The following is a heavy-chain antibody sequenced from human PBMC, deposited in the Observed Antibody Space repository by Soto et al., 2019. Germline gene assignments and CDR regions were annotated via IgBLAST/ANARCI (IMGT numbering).Heavy chain of an antibody. V-gene: IGHV3-48*02. J-gene: IGHJ6*01. CDR2: ISRSSTGI. CDR1: GFTFSLYS. CDR3: ARAVTWGLDV. Sequence: EVQLVESGGGLVQPGGSLRLSCAATGFTFSLYSMSWVRQAPGKGLEWVSYISRSSTGIHYADSVKGRFTISRDDVTNSMHLQMNSLRDGDTAVYYCARAVTWGLDVWGQGTTVSISS. D-gene: IGHD3-10*01.